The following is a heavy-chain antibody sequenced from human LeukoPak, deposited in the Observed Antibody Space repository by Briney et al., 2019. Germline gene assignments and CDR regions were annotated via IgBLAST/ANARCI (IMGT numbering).Heavy chain of an antibody. CDR2: IMPLFGTA. D-gene: IGHD4-17*01. V-gene: IGHV1-69*05. CDR1: GGTFNNSA. Sequence: SVKVSCKTSGGTFNNSAISWVRQAPGQGLEWLGGIMPLFGTAGYAQKFQGRVTITKDESTRTVYLELTSLTSDDTAVYYCARDVHGDYGSGWFDPWGQGTLVSLSS. CDR3: ARDVHGDYGSGWFDP. J-gene: IGHJ5*02.